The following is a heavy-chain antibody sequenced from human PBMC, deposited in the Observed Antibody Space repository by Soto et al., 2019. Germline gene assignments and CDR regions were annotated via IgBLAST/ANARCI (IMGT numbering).Heavy chain of an antibody. V-gene: IGHV4-39*01. CDR2: INHSGST. Sequence: SETLSLTCRVSDGSMSSDSSYGGWIRQPPGKGLEWIGVINHSGSTYHNLSLKGRVTMSVDASRNQFSLKLTSMTAADTAVYYCARLGGYVSVGYYYLWDSWGQGTLVTVSS. CDR3: ARLGGYVSVGYYYLWDS. CDR1: DGSMSSDSSY. D-gene: IGHD3-22*01. J-gene: IGHJ4*02.